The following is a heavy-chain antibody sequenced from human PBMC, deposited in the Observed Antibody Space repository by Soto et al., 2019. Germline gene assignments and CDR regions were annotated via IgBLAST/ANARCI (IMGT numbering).Heavy chain of an antibody. D-gene: IGHD3-10*01. CDR2: ISGSGGTT. CDR1: VVTFSSYA. Sequence: GSLRISGIASVVTFSSYAMSWVRQAPGKGLEWVSAISGSGGTTYYADSVKGRFTISRDNSKNTLYLQMNSLRAEDTAVYYCAKQRAGFGSGSDTYYFDYWGQGTLVTVSS. CDR3: AKQRAGFGSGSDTYYFDY. J-gene: IGHJ4*02. V-gene: IGHV3-23*01.